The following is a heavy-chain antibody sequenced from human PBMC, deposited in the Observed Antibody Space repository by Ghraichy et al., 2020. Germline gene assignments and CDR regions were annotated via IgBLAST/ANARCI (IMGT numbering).Heavy chain of an antibody. V-gene: IGHV4-59*08. CDR2: IYYTGST. J-gene: IGHJ4*02. Sequence: SQTLSLTCTVSGGSISGSYWTCIRQPPGRGLEYIGYIYYTGSTNYNPSLKSRVTISVDTSNNQFSLKLNSVTAADTAVYYCAKLHYDILSGTYYFDYWGRGALVTVSS. CDR1: GGSISGSY. D-gene: IGHD3-9*01. CDR3: AKLHYDILSGTYYFDY.